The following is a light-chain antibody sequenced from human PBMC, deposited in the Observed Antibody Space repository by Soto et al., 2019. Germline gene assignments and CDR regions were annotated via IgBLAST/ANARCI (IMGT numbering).Light chain of an antibody. V-gene: IGKV3-11*01. CDR3: QQRSNWQVT. CDR1: QSINSD. J-gene: IGKJ5*01. CDR2: GAS. Sequence: EIVMPQSPATLSVSPGETTRLSCRASQSINSDVAWYQQKVGQTPRLLVHGASTRATGIAARFSGSGSGTDFTLTISSLEPEEFAVYYCQQRSNWQVTFGQGTRLEIK.